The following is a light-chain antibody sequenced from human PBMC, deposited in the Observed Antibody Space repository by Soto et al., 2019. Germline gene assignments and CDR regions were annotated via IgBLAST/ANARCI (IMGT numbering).Light chain of an antibody. J-gene: IGKJ3*01. Sequence: ESVLTQAPAALSLTPGERATLSCRASQSVSSYLAWYQQKPGQAPRLLIYDASNRATGIPARFSGSGSGTDFTLTISSLEPEDFAVYYCQQRSNWPRITFGPGTKVDIK. CDR3: QQRSNWPRIT. CDR1: QSVSSY. CDR2: DAS. V-gene: IGKV3-11*01.